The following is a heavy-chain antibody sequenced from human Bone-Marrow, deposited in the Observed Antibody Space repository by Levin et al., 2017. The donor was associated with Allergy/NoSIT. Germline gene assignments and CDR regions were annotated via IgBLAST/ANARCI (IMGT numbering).Heavy chain of an antibody. J-gene: IGHJ4*02. CDR3: ARNWNDADGY. D-gene: IGHD1-1*01. V-gene: IGHV3-66*01. CDR2: IYSGGST. CDR1: GFTVSSHY. Sequence: GESLKISCAASGFTVSSHYMSWVRQAPGKGLEWVSVIYSGGSTYYADSVKGRFTISRDNSKNTLYLQMNSLRAEDTAVYYCARNWNDADGYWGQGTLVTVSS.